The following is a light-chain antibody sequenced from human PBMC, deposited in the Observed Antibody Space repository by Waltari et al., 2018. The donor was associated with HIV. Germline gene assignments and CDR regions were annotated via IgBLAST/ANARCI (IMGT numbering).Light chain of an antibody. V-gene: IGLV1-40*01. CDR1: SPNIGAGYA. J-gene: IGLJ2*01. Sequence: QSVLTQPPSVSGAPGQRVTISCTGSSPNIGAGYAVPWYQQLPGTDSKLLIYANNNRASGVPDRFSGSKFGPSASLAITGLQAEDEANYYCQSYDSGLSGSVFGGGTKLTVL. CDR3: QSYDSGLSGSV. CDR2: ANN.